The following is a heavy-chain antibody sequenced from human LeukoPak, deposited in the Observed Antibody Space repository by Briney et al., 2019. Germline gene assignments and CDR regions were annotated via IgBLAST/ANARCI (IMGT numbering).Heavy chain of an antibody. D-gene: IGHD1-26*01. CDR2: ISGSGGST. CDR3: AKVPAPYSGSYLVNFDY. J-gene: IGHJ4*02. Sequence: PGASLSLSCAASGFTFSSYAMSWVRQAPGKGLEWVSAISGSGGSTYCADSVKGRFTISRDNSKNTLYLQMNSLRAEDTAVYYCAKVPAPYSGSYLVNFDYWGQGTLVTVSS. CDR1: GFTFSSYA. V-gene: IGHV3-23*01.